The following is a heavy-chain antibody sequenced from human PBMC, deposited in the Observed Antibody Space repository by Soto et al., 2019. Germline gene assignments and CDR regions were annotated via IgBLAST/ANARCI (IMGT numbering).Heavy chain of an antibody. V-gene: IGHV4-31*03. D-gene: IGHD2-2*01. J-gene: IGHJ4*02. CDR2: IYYSGST. CDR3: GREYRFYCSSPSGYGGSFDY. Sequence: PSETLSLTCTVSGGSISSGGYYWSWIRQHPGKGLEWIGYIYYSGSTYYNPSLKSRVTISVDTSKDQFSLKLSSVTAADKAVYYCGREYRFYCSSPSGYGGSFDYWGRGTLVTVSS. CDR1: GGSISSGGYY.